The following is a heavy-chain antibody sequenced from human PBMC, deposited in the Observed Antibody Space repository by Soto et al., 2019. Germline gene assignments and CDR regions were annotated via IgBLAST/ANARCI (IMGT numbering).Heavy chain of an antibody. J-gene: IGHJ3*01. CDR2: ISGSGSTT. CDR3: AKDRLMLTMAVVGAFDF. Sequence: GGSLRLSCAASGFSFNNHAMTWVRQAPGKGLEWVSGISGSGSTTHYADSVKGRFTISRDNSKDTLYLQMNSLRADDTAVYFCAKDRLMLTMAVVGAFDFWGLGTMVTVSS. D-gene: IGHD3-22*01. CDR1: GFSFNNHA. V-gene: IGHV3-23*01.